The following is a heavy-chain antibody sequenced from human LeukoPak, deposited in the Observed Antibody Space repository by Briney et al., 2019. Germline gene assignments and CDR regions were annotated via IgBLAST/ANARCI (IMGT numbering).Heavy chain of an antibody. Sequence: ASVKVSFKASGYTFIGYYMHWVRQAPGQGLEWMGWINPHSGGTNSEQNFQGRVTMNRDTSISTVYMELTRLRSDDTALYYCAREGIIGDGYNSFDYWGQGTLVTVSS. CDR2: INPHSGGT. CDR1: GYTFIGYY. V-gene: IGHV1-2*02. J-gene: IGHJ4*02. D-gene: IGHD5-24*01. CDR3: AREGIIGDGYNSFDY.